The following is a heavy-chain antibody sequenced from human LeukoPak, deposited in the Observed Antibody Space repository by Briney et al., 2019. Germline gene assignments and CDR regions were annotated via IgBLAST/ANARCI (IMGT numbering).Heavy chain of an antibody. Sequence: SETLSLTCTVSGGSISRRSYYLGWIRQPPRKGLGWVGGIYHSGSTYYNPSLKSRVTISVDTSKNQFSLKLSSVTAADTAVYYCARISLTGYAPISGYFDYWGQGTLVTVSS. D-gene: IGHD3-9*01. J-gene: IGHJ4*02. CDR1: GGSISRRSYY. CDR3: ARISLTGYAPISGYFDY. V-gene: IGHV4-39*07. CDR2: IYHSGST.